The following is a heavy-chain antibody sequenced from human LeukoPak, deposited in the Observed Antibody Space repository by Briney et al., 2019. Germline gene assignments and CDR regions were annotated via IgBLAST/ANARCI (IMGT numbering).Heavy chain of an antibody. CDR1: GGSFGGYY. CDR3: ARLAHYYDSSGYRFYYYYYMDV. V-gene: IGHV4-34*01. Sequence: SETLSLTCAVYGGSFGGYYWSWIRQPPGKGLEWIGEINHSGSTNYNPSLKSRVTISADTSKNQFSLKLSSVTAADTAVYYCARLAHYYDSSGYRFYYYYYMDVWGKGTTVTISS. J-gene: IGHJ6*03. D-gene: IGHD3-22*01. CDR2: INHSGST.